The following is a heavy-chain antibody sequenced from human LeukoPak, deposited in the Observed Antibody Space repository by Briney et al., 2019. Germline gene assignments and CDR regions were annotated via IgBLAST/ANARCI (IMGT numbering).Heavy chain of an antibody. D-gene: IGHD6-6*01. Sequence: PSETLSLTCTVSGGSISSGGYYWSWIRQPPGKGLEWIGYIYHSGSTYYNPSLKSRVTISVDTSKNQFSLKLSSVTAADTAVYYCARVWYSSSDAFDIWGQGTMVTVSS. CDR2: IYHSGST. J-gene: IGHJ3*02. CDR1: GGSISSGGYY. CDR3: ARVWYSSSDAFDI. V-gene: IGHV4-30-2*01.